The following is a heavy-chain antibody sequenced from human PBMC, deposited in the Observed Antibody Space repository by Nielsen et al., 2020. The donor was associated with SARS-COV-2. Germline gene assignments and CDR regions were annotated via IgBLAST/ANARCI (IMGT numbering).Heavy chain of an antibody. CDR1: GYSISSGYY. J-gene: IGHJ5*02. Sequence: SETLSLTCTVSGYSISSGYYWGWIRQPPGKGLEWIGSIYHSGSTYYNPSLKSRVTISVDTSKNQFSLKLSSVTAADTAVYYCATRVDYYDSSGYYAWFDPWGQGTLVTVSS. CDR3: ATRVDYYDSSGYYAWFDP. V-gene: IGHV4-38-2*02. CDR2: IYHSGST. D-gene: IGHD3-22*01.